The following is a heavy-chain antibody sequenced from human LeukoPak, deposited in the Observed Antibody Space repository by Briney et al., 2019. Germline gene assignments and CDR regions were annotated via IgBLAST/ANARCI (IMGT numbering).Heavy chain of an antibody. D-gene: IGHD6-13*01. J-gene: IGHJ6*02. Sequence: GSLRLSCAASGFTFSSYSMNWIRQPPGKGLEWIGEINHSGSTNYNPSLKSRVTISVDTSKNQFSLKLSSVTAADTAVYYCARGGAGGQQLVDYYYGMDVWGQGTTVTVSS. V-gene: IGHV4-34*01. CDR2: INHSGST. CDR3: ARGGAGGQQLVDYYYGMDV. CDR1: GFTFSSYS.